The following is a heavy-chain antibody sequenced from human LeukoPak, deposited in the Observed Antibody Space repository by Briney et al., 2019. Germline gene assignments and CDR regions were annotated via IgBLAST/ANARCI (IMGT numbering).Heavy chain of an antibody. Sequence: GGSLRLSCAASGFTFNNYGMHWVRQAPGKGLEWVAFIRYNGNNQYYADSVKGRFTISRDNSKNTLYLQMNSLRAEDTAVYYCARTGGSQGGNYWGQGTLVTVSS. CDR3: ARTGGSQGGNY. CDR2: IRYNGNNQ. J-gene: IGHJ4*02. V-gene: IGHV3-30*02. CDR1: GFTFNNYG. D-gene: IGHD1-26*01.